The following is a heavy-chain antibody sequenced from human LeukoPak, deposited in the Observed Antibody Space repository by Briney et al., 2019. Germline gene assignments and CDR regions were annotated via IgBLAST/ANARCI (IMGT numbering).Heavy chain of an antibody. V-gene: IGHV4-4*07. CDR1: GGSISSYY. J-gene: IGHJ3*02. Sequence: KSSETLSFTCTVSGGSISSYYWSWIRQPAGKGLEWIGRIYTSGSTNYNPSLKSRVSMSVDTSKNQFSLKLSSVTAADTAVYYCAREPHNGYSSGWYPGNAFDIWGQGTMVTVSS. CDR3: AREPHNGYSSGWYPGNAFDI. D-gene: IGHD6-19*01. CDR2: IYTSGST.